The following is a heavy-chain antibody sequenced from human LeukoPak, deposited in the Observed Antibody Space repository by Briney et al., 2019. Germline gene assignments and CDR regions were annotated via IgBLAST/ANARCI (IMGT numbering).Heavy chain of an antibody. D-gene: IGHD5-24*01. Sequence: SETLSLTCTVSGGSVSSGSYYWSWIRQPPGKGLEWIGYIYYSGSTYYNPSLKSRVTISVDTSKNQFSLKLSSVTAADTAVYYCARESRDGYNYSDYRGQGTLVTVSS. J-gene: IGHJ4*02. CDR1: GGSVSSGSYY. V-gene: IGHV4-61*01. CDR3: ARESRDGYNYSDY. CDR2: IYYSGST.